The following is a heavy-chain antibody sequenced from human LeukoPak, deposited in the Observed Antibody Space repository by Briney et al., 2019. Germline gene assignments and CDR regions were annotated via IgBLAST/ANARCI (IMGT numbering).Heavy chain of an antibody. V-gene: IGHV1-24*01. Sequence: ASVKVSCKVSGYTLTELSMHWVRLAPGKGLEWMGGFDPEDGETIYAQKFQGRVTMTEDTSTDTAYMELSSLRSEDTAVYYCASGVLCSSTSCSPGYYYYYMDVWGKGTTVTVSS. D-gene: IGHD2-2*01. CDR3: ASGVLCSSTSCSPGYYYYYMDV. CDR1: GYTLTELS. CDR2: FDPEDGET. J-gene: IGHJ6*03.